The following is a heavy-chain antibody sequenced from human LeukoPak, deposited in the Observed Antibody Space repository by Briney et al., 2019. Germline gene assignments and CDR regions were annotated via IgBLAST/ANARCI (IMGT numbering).Heavy chain of an antibody. V-gene: IGHV3-21*01. J-gene: IGHJ3*02. CDR3: ARDLSRETYWGAFDI. CDR1: GFTFSSYS. CDR2: ISSSSSYI. Sequence: PGGSLRLSCAASGFTFSSYSMNWVRQAPGKGLEWVSSISSSSSYIYYADSVKGRFTVSRDNAKNSLYLQMNSLRAEDTAVYYCARDLSRETYWGAFDIWGQGTMVTVSS. D-gene: IGHD7-27*01.